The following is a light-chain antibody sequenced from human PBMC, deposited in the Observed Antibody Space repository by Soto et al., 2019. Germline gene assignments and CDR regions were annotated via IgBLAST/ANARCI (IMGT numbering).Light chain of an antibody. V-gene: IGLV2-14*01. CDR1: SSDVGGYNY. J-gene: IGLJ2*01. Sequence: QPASVSGSPGQSITISCTGTSSDVGGYNYVSWYQQHPGKAPKLMIYEVTNRPSGVSNRFSGSKSGNTASLTISGLQAEDEADYYCSSYTSSSAVIFGGGTKLTVL. CDR2: EVT. CDR3: SSYTSSSAVI.